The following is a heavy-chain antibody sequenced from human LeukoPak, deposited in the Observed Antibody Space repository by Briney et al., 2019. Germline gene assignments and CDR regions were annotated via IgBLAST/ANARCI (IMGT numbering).Heavy chain of an antibody. CDR2: IHHGGAA. Sequence: SETLSLTCIVYCGSFSGYDWNWIRQPPGKGLEWIGEIHHGGAANYNPSLKSRVTISVDTSKNQFSLKVTSLTAADTAVYYCARGGHSGRYYPPWGQGTLVTVSS. J-gene: IGHJ5*02. CDR1: CGSFSGYD. CDR3: ARGGHSGRYYPP. V-gene: IGHV4-34*01. D-gene: IGHD1-26*01.